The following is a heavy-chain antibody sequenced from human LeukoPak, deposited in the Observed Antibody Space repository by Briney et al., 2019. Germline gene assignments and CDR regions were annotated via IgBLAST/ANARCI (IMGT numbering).Heavy chain of an antibody. V-gene: IGHV1-69*04. Sequence: SVKVSCKASGGTFSSYTISWVRQAPGQGLEWMGRIIPILGIANYAQKFQGRVTITADKSTSTAYMELSSLRSEDTAVYYCARDRLPVEAGDYYDYMDVWGKGTTVTVSS. CDR2: IIPILGIA. CDR3: ARDRLPVEAGDYYDYMDV. J-gene: IGHJ6*03. CDR1: GGTFSSYT. D-gene: IGHD5-24*01.